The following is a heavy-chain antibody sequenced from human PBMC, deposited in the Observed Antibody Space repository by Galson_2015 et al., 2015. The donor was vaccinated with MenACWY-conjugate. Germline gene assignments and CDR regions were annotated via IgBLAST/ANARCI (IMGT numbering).Heavy chain of an antibody. V-gene: IGHV3-7*03. CDR3: ARGHYGMDV. CDR1: GFTFRNYW. Sequence: SLRLSCAASGFTFRNYWMTWVRQAPGKGLEWVASIKKDGSEKYYVDSVKGRSTISRDNAKNSLYLEMNSLRVEDTAVYSCARGHYGMDVWGRGTTVTASS. J-gene: IGHJ6*02. CDR2: IKKDGSEK.